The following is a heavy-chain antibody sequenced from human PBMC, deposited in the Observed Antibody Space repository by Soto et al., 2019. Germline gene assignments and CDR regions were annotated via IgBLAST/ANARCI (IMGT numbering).Heavy chain of an antibody. CDR2: ISAYNGNT. J-gene: IGHJ6*02. V-gene: IGHV1-18*01. D-gene: IGHD4-4*01. CDR1: GYTFTSYG. Sequence: ASVKVSCKASGYTFTSYGISWVRQAPGQGLEWMGWISAYNGNTNYAQKLQGRVTMTTDTSTSTAYMELRSLRSDDTAVYYCARDRLDYSNYMLRFYYYYGMDVWGQGTTVTVSS. CDR3: ARDRLDYSNYMLRFYYYYGMDV.